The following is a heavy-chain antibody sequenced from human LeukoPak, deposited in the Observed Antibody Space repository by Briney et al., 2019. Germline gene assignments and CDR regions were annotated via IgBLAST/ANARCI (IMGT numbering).Heavy chain of an antibody. CDR2: IRHSGRT. V-gene: IGHV4-59*01. CDR3: ARLPDISGWPFDY. Sequence: PSETLSLTCTASDDSINRDFWTWIRQPPGKGLEWIGYIRHSGRTEYNPSLQNRVAISIDRSKNQFSLRLTSVTAADTAIYYCARLPDISGWPFDYWGQGTLVTVSS. D-gene: IGHD6-19*01. CDR1: DDSINRDF. J-gene: IGHJ4*02.